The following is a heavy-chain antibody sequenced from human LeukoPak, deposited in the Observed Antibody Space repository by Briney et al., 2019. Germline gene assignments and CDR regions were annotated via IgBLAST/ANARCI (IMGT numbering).Heavy chain of an antibody. D-gene: IGHD6-19*01. CDR1: GGSISSYY. V-gene: IGHV4-59*01. CDR3: ASVGSGSFDS. CDR2: IYYSGST. Sequence: SETLSLTCTVSGGSISSYYWSWIRQPPGKGLEWIGYIYYSGSTYCNPSLKTRVTISVDTSKNQFSLKLTSVTAADTAVYYCASVGSGSFDSWGQGTLVTVSS. J-gene: IGHJ4*02.